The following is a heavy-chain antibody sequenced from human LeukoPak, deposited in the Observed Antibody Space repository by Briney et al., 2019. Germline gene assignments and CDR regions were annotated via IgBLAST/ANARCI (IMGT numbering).Heavy chain of an antibody. J-gene: IGHJ6*02. V-gene: IGHV3-33*01. CDR3: ARGQYCSSTSCYTGGSYYYYGMDV. Sequence: QPGGSPRLSCAASGFTFSSYGMHWVRQAPGEGLEWVAVIWYDGSNKYYADSVKGRFTISRDNSKNTLYLQMNSLRAEDTAVYYCARGQYCSSTSCYTGGSYYYYGMDVWGQGTTVTVSS. CDR1: GFTFSSYG. D-gene: IGHD2-2*02. CDR2: IWYDGSNK.